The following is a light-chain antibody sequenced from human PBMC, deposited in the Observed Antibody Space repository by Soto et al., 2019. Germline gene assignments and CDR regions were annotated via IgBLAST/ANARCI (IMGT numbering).Light chain of an antibody. V-gene: IGKV3-15*01. CDR2: GAS. Sequence: EIVMTQSPATLSVSPGERATLSCRASQSVSSNLAWYQQKPGQAPRLLIYGASTRATGIPGRFSGSGSGTEFTLTISSLQSEDFAVYYCQQYKNWPPYTFGQGTKV. CDR1: QSVSSN. J-gene: IGKJ2*01. CDR3: QQYKNWPPYT.